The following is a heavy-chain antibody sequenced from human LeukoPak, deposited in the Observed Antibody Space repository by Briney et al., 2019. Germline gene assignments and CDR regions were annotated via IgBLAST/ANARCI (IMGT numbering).Heavy chain of an antibody. D-gene: IGHD5-12*01. CDR1: GYTFTDYY. J-gene: IGHJ4*02. CDR3: ARGLVESAYDFDY. V-gene: IGHV1-2*02. Sequence: ASVKVSCKSSGYTFTDYYIHWVRQAPGQGLEWMGWISPSSGGTNYAQNFQGRVTLTRDTSIRTVYMELSSLRSDDTAVYYCARGLVESAYDFDYWGQGTLVPVSS. CDR2: ISPSSGGT.